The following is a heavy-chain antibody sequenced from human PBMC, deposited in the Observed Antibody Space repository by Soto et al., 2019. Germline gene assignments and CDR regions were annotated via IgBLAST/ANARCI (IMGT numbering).Heavy chain of an antibody. CDR1: GGTFSACA. V-gene: IGHV1-69*06. CDR2: IVPRFGSP. Sequence: QVQLVQSGAEMRKPGSSLRFSCKASGGTFSACAFSWVRQAPGQGLGGMGGIVPRFGSPNYAQKFGGRVTISAETSTSTVYMEVSSLRFDDTAVYFCARDRIQLRLGKYSFNGMEVWGQGTKITVSS. CDR3: ARDRIQLRLGKYSFNGMEV. J-gene: IGHJ6*02. D-gene: IGHD3-16*01.